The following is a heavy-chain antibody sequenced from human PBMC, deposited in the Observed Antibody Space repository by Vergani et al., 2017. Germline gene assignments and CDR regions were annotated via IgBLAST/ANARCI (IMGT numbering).Heavy chain of an antibody. CDR2: IYYTGSA. CDR3: ARGETRTDWFDP. CDR1: GGSISSSSHF. D-gene: IGHD3/OR15-3a*01. V-gene: IGHV4-39*01. Sequence: QVHLQEAGPGLVKPAETLSLTCTLSGGSISSSSHFWGWLRQTPGKGLEWIGSIYYTGSAYYNPSLKSRVSIFVDKSKNLLSLRLNSVTAADTAVYYCARGETRTDWFDPWGQGTLVTVSS. J-gene: IGHJ5*02.